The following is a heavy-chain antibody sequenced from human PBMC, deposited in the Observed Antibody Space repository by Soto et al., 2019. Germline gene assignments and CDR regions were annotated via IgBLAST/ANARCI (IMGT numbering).Heavy chain of an antibody. CDR1: GFNFGNNW. V-gene: IGHV3-74*01. CDR3: AKVTKRAAAGRYEYYKYGMDV. J-gene: IGHJ6*02. Sequence: PGGSLRLSCAASGFNFGNNWMHWVRQAPGKGLEWVSRMNSDGRTTNYADSVKGRFTVSRDNAKNTLYLQMNSLRAEDTAVYYCAKVTKRAAAGRYEYYKYGMDVWGQGTTVTVSS. D-gene: IGHD6-13*01. CDR2: MNSDGRTT.